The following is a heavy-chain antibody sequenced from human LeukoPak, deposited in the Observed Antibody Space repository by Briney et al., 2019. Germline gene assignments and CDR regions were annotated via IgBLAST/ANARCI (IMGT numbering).Heavy chain of an antibody. CDR3: ARGGGIHFDY. Sequence: ASVKVSCEGSGYTFTGYYMHWVRQAPGQGLEWMGWINPNSGGTNYAQKFKGRVTMTRDTSISTAYMELSRLSSDDTAVYYCARGGGIHFDYWGPGTLVTVSP. V-gene: IGHV1-2*02. J-gene: IGHJ4*02. D-gene: IGHD3-16*01. CDR2: INPNSGGT. CDR1: GYTFTGYY.